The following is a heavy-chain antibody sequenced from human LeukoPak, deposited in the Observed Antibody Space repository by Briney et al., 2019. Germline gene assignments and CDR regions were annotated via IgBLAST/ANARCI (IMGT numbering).Heavy chain of an antibody. V-gene: IGHV1-2*06. Sequence: ASVKVSCKASGYTFTGYYMHWVRQAPGQGLEWMGRINTNSGGTNYAQKFQGRVTMTRDTSISTAYMELSRLRSDDTAVYYCASARSGVVPAATNLYNWFDTWGQGTLVTVSS. CDR1: GYTFTGYY. D-gene: IGHD2-2*01. CDR3: ASARSGVVPAATNLYNWFDT. J-gene: IGHJ5*02. CDR2: INTNSGGT.